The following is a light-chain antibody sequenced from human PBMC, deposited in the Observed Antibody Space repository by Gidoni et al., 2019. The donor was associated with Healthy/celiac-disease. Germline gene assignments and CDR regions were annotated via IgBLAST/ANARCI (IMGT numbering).Light chain of an antibody. CDR2: EVS. Sequence: QSALTQPASVSGSPGQSIPISCTGTSSDVGGYNYVSWYQQPPGKAPKLMIYEVSNRPSGVPDRFSGSKSGNTASLTISGLQAEDEADYYCSSYTSSSIWVFGGGTKLTVL. CDR3: SSYTSSSIWV. CDR1: SSDVGGYNY. V-gene: IGLV2-14*01. J-gene: IGLJ3*02.